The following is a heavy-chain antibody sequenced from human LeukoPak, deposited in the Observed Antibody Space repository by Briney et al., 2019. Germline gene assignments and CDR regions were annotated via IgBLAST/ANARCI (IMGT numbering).Heavy chain of an antibody. CDR1: GYTFTSYD. J-gene: IGHJ5*02. Sequence: GASVKVSCKASGYTFTSYDINWVRQATGQGLEWMGWVNPNSGNTGYAQKFQGRVTMTRNTSISTAYMELSSLRSEDTAVYYCARTPRSWTNWFDPWGQGTLVTVSS. D-gene: IGHD6-13*01. CDR2: VNPNSGNT. V-gene: IGHV1-8*01. CDR3: ARTPRSWTNWFDP.